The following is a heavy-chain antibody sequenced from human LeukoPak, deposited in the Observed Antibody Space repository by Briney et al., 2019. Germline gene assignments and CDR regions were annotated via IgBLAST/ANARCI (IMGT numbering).Heavy chain of an antibody. CDR2: MNPNSGNT. Sequence: GASVKVSCKASGYTFSSYDINWVRQATGQGLEWMGWMNPNSGNTGYAQKLQGRVTMTTDTSTSTAYMELRSLRSDDTAVYYCAKEVGSGWYDDYDYYMDVWGKGTTVIVSS. CDR1: GYTFSSYD. V-gene: IGHV1-8*01. J-gene: IGHJ6*03. CDR3: AKEVGSGWYDDYDYYMDV. D-gene: IGHD6-19*01.